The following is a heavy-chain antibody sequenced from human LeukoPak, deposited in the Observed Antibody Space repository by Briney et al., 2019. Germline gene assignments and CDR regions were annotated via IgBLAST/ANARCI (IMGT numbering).Heavy chain of an antibody. V-gene: IGHV4-59*08. J-gene: IGHJ4*02. D-gene: IGHD5-12*01. Sequence: GSLRLSCAASGFTVSSNYMSWVRQAPGKGLEWIGYIYYSGSTNYNPSLKSRVTISVDTSKNQFSLKLSSVTAADTAMYYCARRAIVATIDYWGQGTLVTVSS. CDR2: IYYSGST. CDR3: ARRAIVATIDY. CDR1: GFTVSSNY.